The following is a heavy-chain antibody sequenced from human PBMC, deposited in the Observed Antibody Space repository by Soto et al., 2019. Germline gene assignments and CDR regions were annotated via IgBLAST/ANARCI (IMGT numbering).Heavy chain of an antibody. Sequence: QVQLVESGGGAVQPGRSLRLSCAASGFTFSSYGMHWVRQAPGKGLEWVAVIWYDGSNQYYADSVKGRFTISRDNSKNTLYLQMNSLRAEDTAVYYCARERGYSGYDYGRSGHHFDYWGQGTLVTVSS. CDR1: GFTFSSYG. CDR2: IWYDGSNQ. J-gene: IGHJ4*02. CDR3: ARERGYSGYDYGRSGHHFDY. V-gene: IGHV3-33*01. D-gene: IGHD5-12*01.